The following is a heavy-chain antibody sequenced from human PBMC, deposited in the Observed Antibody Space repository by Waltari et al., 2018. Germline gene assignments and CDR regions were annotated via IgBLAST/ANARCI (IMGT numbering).Heavy chain of an antibody. Sequence: QVQMVQSGSELKKPGASVKVSCKAYGYTFTTYGINWVRQAPGQGLEWLGWINTDSGNPTYAQGFTGRLVFSLDTSVNTAFLQISSLKAEDSAIYYCARDFESRGYDTWGQGTMVTVSS. CDR3: ARDFESRGYDT. D-gene: IGHD3-22*01. CDR2: INTDSGNP. CDR1: GYTFTTYG. V-gene: IGHV7-4-1*02. J-gene: IGHJ3*02.